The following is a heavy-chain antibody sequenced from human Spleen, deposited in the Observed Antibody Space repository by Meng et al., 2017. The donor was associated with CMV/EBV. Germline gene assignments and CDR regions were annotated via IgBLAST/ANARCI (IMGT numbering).Heavy chain of an antibody. CDR3: AKRITTTADAFDI. V-gene: IGHV3-30*02. J-gene: IGHJ3*02. D-gene: IGHD3-3*01. CDR2: IRYDGSNK. Sequence: GESLKISCEVSGFTFRSYWMTWVRQAPGKGLEWVAFIRYDGSNKYYADSVKGRFTISRDNSKNTLYLQMNSLRAEDTAVYYCAKRITTTADAFDIWGQGTMVTVSS. CDR1: GFTFRSYW.